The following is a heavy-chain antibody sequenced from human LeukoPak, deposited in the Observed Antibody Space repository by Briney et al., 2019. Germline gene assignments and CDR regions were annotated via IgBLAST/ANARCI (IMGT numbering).Heavy chain of an antibody. CDR1: GFTFSSYA. CDR3: AKPLEMATIASGAFDI. CDR2: ISGSGGST. J-gene: IGHJ3*02. V-gene: IGHV3-23*01. D-gene: IGHD5-24*01. Sequence: GGSLRLSCAASGFTFSSYAMSWVRQAPGKGLEWASAISGSGGSTYYADSVKGRFTISRDNSKNTLYLQMNSLRAEDTAVYYCAKPLEMATIASGAFDIWGQGTMVTVSP.